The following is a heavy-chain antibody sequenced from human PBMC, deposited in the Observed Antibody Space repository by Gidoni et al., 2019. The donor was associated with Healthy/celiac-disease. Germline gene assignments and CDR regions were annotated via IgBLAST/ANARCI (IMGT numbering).Heavy chain of an antibody. CDR3: ARQLGYCSSTSCYTSNSWGYYYYYYYMDV. CDR2: IIPIFGTA. V-gene: IGHV1-69*01. D-gene: IGHD2-2*02. J-gene: IGHJ6*03. CDR1: GGTFSSYA. Sequence: QVQLVQSGAEVKKPGSSVKVSCKASGGTFSSYAISWVRQAPGQGLEWMGGIIPIFGTANYAQKFQGRVTITADESTSTAYMELSSLRSEDTAVYYCARQLGYCSSTSCYTSNSWGYYYYYYYMDVWGKGTTVTVSS.